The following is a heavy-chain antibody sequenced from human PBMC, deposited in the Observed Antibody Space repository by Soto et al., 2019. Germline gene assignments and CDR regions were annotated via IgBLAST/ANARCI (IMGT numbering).Heavy chain of an antibody. CDR2: MYYSGRT. D-gene: IGHD5-12*01. CDR1: GSSISRYY. CDR3: ARGGYTSIDY. V-gene: IGHV4-59*01. J-gene: IGHJ4*02. Sequence: ETLSLTCTVTGSSISRYYWILIRQPRGMGLEWIGYMYYSGRTIYSPSLKSRVTISVDTSKNQFSLKLSSVTVADTAAYYCARGGYTSIDYWGQGTLDPVSS.